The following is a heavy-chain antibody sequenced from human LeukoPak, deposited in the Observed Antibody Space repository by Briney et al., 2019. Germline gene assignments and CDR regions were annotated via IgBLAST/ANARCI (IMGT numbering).Heavy chain of an antibody. CDR2: IGTDGSGT. D-gene: IGHD4-23*01. CDR1: GFSFSSYW. Sequence: GGSLRLSCAASGFSFSSYWMHWVRQVPGKGLVWVARIGTDGSGTTYADYVQGRFTISRDNAKNMLFLQMNSLRAEDTAVFYCARDKYGGNSNAFDIWGQGTLVTVSS. CDR3: ARDKYGGNSNAFDI. V-gene: IGHV3-74*01. J-gene: IGHJ3*02.